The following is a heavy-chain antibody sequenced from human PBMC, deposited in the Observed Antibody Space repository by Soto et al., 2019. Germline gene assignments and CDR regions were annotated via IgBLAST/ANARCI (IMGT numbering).Heavy chain of an antibody. CDR1: GGNFTKYG. CDR2: IIPLFGTT. CDR3: ARDNGTSWYNWFDT. J-gene: IGHJ5*02. D-gene: IGHD6-13*01. Sequence: GASVKVSCKASGGNFTKYGISWVRQAPGQGLEWMGGIIPLFGTTNYAQKFRGRVTVTADESTSTVYMELNSLRSEDTAIYYCARDNGTSWYNWFDTWGQGTLVTVSS. V-gene: IGHV1-69*13.